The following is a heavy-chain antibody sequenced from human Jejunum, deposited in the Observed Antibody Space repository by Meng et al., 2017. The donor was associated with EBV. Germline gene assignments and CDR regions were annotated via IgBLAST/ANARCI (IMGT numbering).Heavy chain of an antibody. CDR2: INTNTGNP. D-gene: IGHD6-13*01. CDR3: ARGGESWYDDDY. Sequence: QVQLVQSGSELKKPGASVKVSCKASGYTFTRYPIHWVRQAPGQGLEWMGWINTNTGNPTYAQGFTGGIVFSLDTSVNTAYPQISSLKAEDTAVYYCARGGESWYDDDYWGQGTLVTVSS. J-gene: IGHJ4*02. CDR1: GYTFTRYP. V-gene: IGHV7-4-1*02.